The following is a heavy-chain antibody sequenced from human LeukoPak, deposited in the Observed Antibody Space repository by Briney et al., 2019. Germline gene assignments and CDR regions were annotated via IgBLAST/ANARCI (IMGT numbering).Heavy chain of an antibody. D-gene: IGHD6-13*01. CDR3: ARVSYSSSFPMDV. V-gene: IGHV1-2*02. J-gene: IGHJ6*04. CDR2: INPNSGGT. Sequence: ASVKVSCKASGYTFTGYYMHWVRQAPGQGLEWMGWINPNSGGTNYAQKFQGRVTMTRDTSISTAYMELSWLRSDDTAVYYCARVSYSSSFPMDVWGKGTTVTVSP. CDR1: GYTFTGYY.